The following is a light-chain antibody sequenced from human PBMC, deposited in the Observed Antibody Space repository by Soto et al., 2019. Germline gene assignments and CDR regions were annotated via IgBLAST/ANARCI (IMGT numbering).Light chain of an antibody. CDR2: GAS. CDR1: QSISSN. V-gene: IGKV3-15*01. Sequence: ETVMTQSPATLSVSPGERATLSCRASQSISSNLAWYQQKPGQAPRLLIYGASTRATGIPARFTGSGSGTEFTLTISSLQSEDFAVYYCQQYNNGPLTFGGGTKVEIK. CDR3: QQYNNGPLT. J-gene: IGKJ4*01.